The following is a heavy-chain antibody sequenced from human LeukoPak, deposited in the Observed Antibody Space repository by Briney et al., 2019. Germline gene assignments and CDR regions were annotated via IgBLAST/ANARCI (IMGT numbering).Heavy chain of an antibody. CDR1: GFTFSRHA. CDR2: ITGSGGST. D-gene: IGHD2-2*01. V-gene: IGHV3-23*01. CDR3: ARLYCSSTSCFGWVDY. Sequence: GGSLRLSCAASGFTFSRHAMSWVRQAPGKGLEWVSAITGSGGSTFYADAVKGRFTISRDNAKNSLYLQMNSLRAEDTAVYYCARLYCSSTSCFGWVDYWGQGTLVTVSS. J-gene: IGHJ4*02.